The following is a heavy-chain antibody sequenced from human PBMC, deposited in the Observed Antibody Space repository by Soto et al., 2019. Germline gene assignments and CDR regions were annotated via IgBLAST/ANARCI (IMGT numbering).Heavy chain of an antibody. Sequence: ASVKVFCKASGYTFTSYGISWVRQAPGQGLEWMGWISAYNGNTNYAQKLQGRVTMTTDTSTSTAYMELRSLRSDDTAVYYCARDQGVVMGGLGVRPTYYYYGMDVWGHGTTVTVSS. CDR3: ARDQGVVMGGLGVRPTYYYYGMDV. D-gene: IGHD3-3*01. V-gene: IGHV1-18*01. J-gene: IGHJ6*02. CDR2: ISAYNGNT. CDR1: GYTFTSYG.